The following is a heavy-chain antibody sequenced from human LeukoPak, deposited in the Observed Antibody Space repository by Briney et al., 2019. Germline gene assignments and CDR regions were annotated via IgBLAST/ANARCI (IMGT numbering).Heavy chain of an antibody. CDR2: ISGSGGST. V-gene: IGHV3-23*01. J-gene: IGHJ6*03. D-gene: IGHD6-13*01. CDR3: AKDGIAAAGPFNYYYYYMDV. Sequence: GGTLRLSCAASGFTFSSYGMSWVRQAPGKGLEWVSAISGSGGSTYYADSVKGRFTISRDNSKNTLYLQMNSLRAEDTAVYYCAKDGIAAAGPFNYYYYYMDVWGKGTTVTISS. CDR1: GFTFSSYG.